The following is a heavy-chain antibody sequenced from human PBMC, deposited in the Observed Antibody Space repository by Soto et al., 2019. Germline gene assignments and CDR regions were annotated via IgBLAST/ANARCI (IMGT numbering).Heavy chain of an antibody. J-gene: IGHJ4*02. CDR1: GYSISNGDY. CDR2: VYYSGST. Sequence: SETLSLTCAVSGYSISNGDYWGWIRQAPGKGLEWIGSVYYSGSTHYEPSLRGRIAISVDTLKNQFSLRLTSVTAADTAMYFCARNTSTYFDPWGQGIPVTVSS. CDR3: ARNTSTYFDP. V-gene: IGHV4-38-2*01.